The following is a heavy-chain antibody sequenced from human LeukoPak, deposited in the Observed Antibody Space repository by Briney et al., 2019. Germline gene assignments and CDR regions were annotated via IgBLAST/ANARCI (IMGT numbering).Heavy chain of an antibody. J-gene: IGHJ4*02. D-gene: IGHD2-15*01. V-gene: IGHV1-46*01. CDR1: GYTFTSYY. Sequence: ASVTVSCKASGYTFTSYYMHWVRQAPGQGLEWMGIINPSGGSTSYAQKFQGRVTMTRDTSTSTVYMELSSLRSEDTAVYYCARVLGYSVVVAANPPDYWGQGTLVTVSS. CDR2: INPSGGST. CDR3: ARVLGYSVVVAANPPDY.